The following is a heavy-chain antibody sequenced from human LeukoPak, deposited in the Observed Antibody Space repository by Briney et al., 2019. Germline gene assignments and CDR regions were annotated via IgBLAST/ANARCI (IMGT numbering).Heavy chain of an antibody. J-gene: IGHJ4*02. D-gene: IGHD4-17*01. CDR2: IYYSGGT. V-gene: IGHV4-59*01. Sequence: SDTLSLTCTVSGGSISSYDLSWIRQPPGQGLEWIGCIYYSGGTNYNPSIKRRVTISVDTSKNQFSLKRSSVTAADTAVYYCAREGRYGDHFDYWGQGTLVTVSS. CDR3: AREGRYGDHFDY. CDR1: GGSISSYD.